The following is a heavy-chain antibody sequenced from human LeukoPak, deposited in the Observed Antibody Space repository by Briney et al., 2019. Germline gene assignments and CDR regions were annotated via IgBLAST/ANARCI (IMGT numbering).Heavy chain of an antibody. V-gene: IGHV4-61*02. CDR2: IWPDGG. D-gene: IGHD4-17*01. CDR3: AREPDYGDPFDY. CDR1: GGSISSGIYY. Sequence: SQTLSLTCTVSGGSISSGIYYWSWIRQPAGKELEWIGRIWPDGGTGGAPTYKPSLRSRVSISLGTSKNQFSLKLSSVTAADTAVYYCAREPDYGDPFDYWGQGTLVTVSS. J-gene: IGHJ4*02.